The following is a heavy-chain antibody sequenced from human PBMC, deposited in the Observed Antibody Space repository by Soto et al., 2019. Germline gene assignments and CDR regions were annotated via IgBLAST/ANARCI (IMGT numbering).Heavy chain of an antibody. V-gene: IGHV3-64*01. J-gene: IGHJ6*02. CDR2: ISSNGGST. Sequence: PGGSLRLSCAASGFTFSSYAMHWVRQAPGKGLEYVSAISSNGGSTYYANSVKGRFTISRDNSKNTLYLQMGSLRAEDMAVYYCARDSRLRDRGVMRGFVGLDVWGQGTTVTVSS. CDR3: ARDSRLRDRGVMRGFVGLDV. D-gene: IGHD3-10*01. CDR1: GFTFSSYA.